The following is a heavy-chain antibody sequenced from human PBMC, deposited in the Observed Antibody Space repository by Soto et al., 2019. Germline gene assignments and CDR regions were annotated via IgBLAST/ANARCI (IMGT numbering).Heavy chain of an antibody. CDR1: GYTFTSYG. Sequence: ASVKVSCKASGYTFTSYGISWVRQAPGQGLEWMGWISAYNGNTNYAQKLQGRVTMTTDTSTSTAYMELRSLRSDDTAVYYCARVIAAAGRGNWFDPWGQGTLVTVSS. J-gene: IGHJ5*02. CDR3: ARVIAAAGRGNWFDP. CDR2: ISAYNGNT. D-gene: IGHD6-13*01. V-gene: IGHV1-18*04.